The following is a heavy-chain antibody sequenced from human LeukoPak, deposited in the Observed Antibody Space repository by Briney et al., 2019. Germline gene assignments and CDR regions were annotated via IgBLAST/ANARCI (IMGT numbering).Heavy chain of an antibody. D-gene: IGHD3-22*01. Sequence: ASVKVSCKASGYTFTSYYIHWVRQAPGQGLEWTGIINPRGGITSYAQKFQGRVTMTRDTSTSTVYMDLSSLRSEDTAVYYCAREGYYDSSGSNREGFDYWGQGTLVTVSS. CDR3: AREGYYDSSGSNREGFDY. J-gene: IGHJ4*02. V-gene: IGHV1-46*01. CDR2: INPRGGIT. CDR1: GYTFTSYY.